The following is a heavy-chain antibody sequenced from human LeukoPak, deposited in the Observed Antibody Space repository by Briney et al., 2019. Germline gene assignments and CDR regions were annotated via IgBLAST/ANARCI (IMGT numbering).Heavy chain of an antibody. CDR3: AFDWGFDY. V-gene: IGHV3-23*01. J-gene: IGHJ4*02. D-gene: IGHD3-16*01. CDR1: RFTVINNY. CDR2: ITSSGDDT. Sequence: GGSLRLSCAASRFTVINNYMTWVRQAPGKGLEWVSSITSSGDDTFYAASVKGRFTISRDNTWDTVFLQMNSLKVDDTAVYYCAFDWGFDYWGQGTLVTVSS.